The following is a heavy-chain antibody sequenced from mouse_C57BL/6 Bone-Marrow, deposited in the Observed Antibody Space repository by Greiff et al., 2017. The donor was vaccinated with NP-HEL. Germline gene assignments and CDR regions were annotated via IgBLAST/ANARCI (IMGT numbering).Heavy chain of an antibody. CDR3: ARRVRGNPPYAMDY. D-gene: IGHD2-1*01. CDR1: GFTFSSYG. V-gene: IGHV5-6*02. CDR2: ISSGGSYT. Sequence: DVMLVESGGDLVKPGGSLKLSCAASGFTFSSYGMSWVRQTPDKRLEWVATISSGGSYTYYPDSVKGRFTMTRDNTKNTLYLQLSSLKSEDTAMYYCARRVRGNPPYAMDYWGQGTSVTVSS. J-gene: IGHJ4*01.